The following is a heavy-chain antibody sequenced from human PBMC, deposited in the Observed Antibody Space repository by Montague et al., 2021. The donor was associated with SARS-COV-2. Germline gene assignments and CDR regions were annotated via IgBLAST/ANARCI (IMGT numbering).Heavy chain of an antibody. Sequence: FLRLSCAASGFTFSSYAMHWVRQAPGRGLEWVAVISYDGSNKYYADSVKGRFTISRDNSKNTLYLQMNSLRAEDTAVYYCARGFRGGYSTFDYWGQGTLVTVPS. CDR3: ARGFRGGYSTFDY. CDR1: GFTFSSYA. J-gene: IGHJ4*02. V-gene: IGHV3-30*04. CDR2: ISYDGSNK. D-gene: IGHD2-21*01.